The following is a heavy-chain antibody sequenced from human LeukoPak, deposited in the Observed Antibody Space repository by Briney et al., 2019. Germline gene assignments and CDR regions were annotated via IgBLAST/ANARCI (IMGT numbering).Heavy chain of an antibody. CDR1: GGSISSSSYY. CDR2: IYYSGST. V-gene: IGHV4-39*07. J-gene: IGHJ1*01. Sequence: SETLSLTCTVSGGSISSSSYYWGWIRQPPGKGLEWIGSIYYSGSTYYNPSLKSRVTISVDTSKNQFSLKLSSVTAADTAVYYCARSYDSSLIQHWGQGTLVTVSS. CDR3: ARSYDSSLIQH. D-gene: IGHD3-22*01.